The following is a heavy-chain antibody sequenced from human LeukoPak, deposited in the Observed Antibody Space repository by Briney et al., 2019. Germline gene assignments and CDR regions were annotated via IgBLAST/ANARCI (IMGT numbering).Heavy chain of an antibody. J-gene: IGHJ4*02. D-gene: IGHD3-10*01. Sequence: GGSLRLSCAASGFTFSNAWMSWVRQAPGKGLEWVGRIKSKTDGGTTDYAAPVKGRFTISRDDSKNTLYLQMNSLKTEDTAVYYCTTDQEGSGSLPFDYWGQGTLVTVSS. CDR3: TTDQEGSGSLPFDY. V-gene: IGHV3-15*01. CDR1: GFTFSNAW. CDR2: IKSKTDGGTT.